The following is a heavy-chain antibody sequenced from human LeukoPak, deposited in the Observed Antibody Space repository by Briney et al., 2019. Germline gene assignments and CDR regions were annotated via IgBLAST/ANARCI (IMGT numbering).Heavy chain of an antibody. J-gene: IGHJ3*02. CDR1: GYSFTSYW. CDR2: IYPGDSDT. D-gene: IGHD2-15*01. CDR3: ARYCSGGSCYVPFDI. V-gene: IGHV5-51*01. Sequence: GESLKISCKGSGYSFTSYWIGWVRQMPGKGLEWKGIIYPGDSDTRYSPSFQGQVTISADKSISTAYLQWSSLKASDTAMYYCARYCSGGSCYVPFDIWGQGTMVTVSS.